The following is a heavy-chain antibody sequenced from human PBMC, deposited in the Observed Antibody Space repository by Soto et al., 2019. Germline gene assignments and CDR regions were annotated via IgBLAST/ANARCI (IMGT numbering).Heavy chain of an antibody. V-gene: IGHV3-23*01. J-gene: IGHJ4*02. Sequence: EVQLLESGGGLVQPGGSLRLSCAASGFTFSNHAMSWVRQAPGKGLEWVSRISGSAASAYYADSVKGRFTISRDNSKNTLYLQMYSLRAEDTAVYYCAKERSSGWTDTFDYWAQGSLVTVSS. CDR2: ISGSAASA. CDR1: GFTFSNHA. CDR3: AKERSSGWTDTFDY. D-gene: IGHD6-19*01.